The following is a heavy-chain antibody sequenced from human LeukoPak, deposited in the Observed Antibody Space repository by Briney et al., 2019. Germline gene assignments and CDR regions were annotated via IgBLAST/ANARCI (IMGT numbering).Heavy chain of an antibody. CDR2: IYYSGST. D-gene: IGHD6-19*01. V-gene: IGHV4-30-4*01. CDR3: ARVPYSSGWPNWFDP. J-gene: IGHJ5*02. Sequence: PSETLSLTCTVSGGSISSGDYYWSWIRQPPGKGLEWIGYIYYSGSTYYNPSLKSRVTISVDTSKNQFSLKLSSVTAADTAVYYCARVPYSSGWPNWFDPWGQGTLVTVSS. CDR1: GGSISSGDYY.